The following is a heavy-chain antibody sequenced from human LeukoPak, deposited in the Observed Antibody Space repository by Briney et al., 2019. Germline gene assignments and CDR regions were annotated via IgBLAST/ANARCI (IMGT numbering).Heavy chain of an antibody. CDR1: GYSISSGYY. CDR2: IDHSGST. CDR3: ARFKGYSSSWHFDY. Sequence: SETLSPTCAVSGYSISSGYYWGWIRQPPGKGLECIGSIDHSGSTYYNPSLKSRVIISVDMSKDQFSLKLSSLTAADTAIYYCARFKGYSSSWHFDYWGQGTLVTVSS. V-gene: IGHV4-38-2*01. D-gene: IGHD6-13*01. J-gene: IGHJ4*02.